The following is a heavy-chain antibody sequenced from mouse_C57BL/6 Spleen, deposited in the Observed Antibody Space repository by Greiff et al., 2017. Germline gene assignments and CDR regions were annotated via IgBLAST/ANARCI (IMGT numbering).Heavy chain of an antibody. CDR2: ISGGGGNT. V-gene: IGHV5-9*04. CDR1: GFTFSSYT. CDR3: ARITGPAGFAY. Sequence: EVQLQESGGGLVKPGGSLKLSCAASGFTFSSYTMSWVRQTPEKRLEWVATISGGGGNTYYPDSVKGRFTISRDNAKNTLYLQMSSLRSEDTALYYCARITGPAGFAYWGQGTLVTVSA. J-gene: IGHJ3*01. D-gene: IGHD1-3*01.